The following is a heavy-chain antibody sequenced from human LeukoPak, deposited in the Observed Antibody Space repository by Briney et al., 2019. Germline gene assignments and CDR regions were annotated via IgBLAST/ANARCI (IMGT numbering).Heavy chain of an antibody. V-gene: IGHV3-30-3*01. J-gene: IGHJ6*02. CDR3: ARDKLDYDILTGPDKRYYYYGMDV. CDR2: ISYDGSNK. Sequence: QTGGSLRLSCAASGFTFGSYAMHWVRQAPGKGLEWVAVISYDGSNKYYADSVKGRFTISRDNSKNTLYLQMNSLRAEDTAVYYCARDKLDYDILTGPDKRYYYYGMDVWGQGTTVTVSS. D-gene: IGHD3-9*01. CDR1: GFTFGSYA.